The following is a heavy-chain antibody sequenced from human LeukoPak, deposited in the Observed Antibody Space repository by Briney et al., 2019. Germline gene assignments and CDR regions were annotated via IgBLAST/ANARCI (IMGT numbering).Heavy chain of an antibody. V-gene: IGHV3-66*04. J-gene: IGHJ5*02. D-gene: IGHD5-12*01. CDR2: IYSGGRT. CDR1: GFTVGNNY. Sequence: PGGSLRLSCAASGFTVGNNYMAWVRQVPGKGLEWVSVIYSGGRTDYADSVKGRFTISRDSSKNTLYLQMNSLTAEDTAVYYCARRYSGYDFEAWFDPWGQGTLVTVSS. CDR3: ARRYSGYDFEAWFDP.